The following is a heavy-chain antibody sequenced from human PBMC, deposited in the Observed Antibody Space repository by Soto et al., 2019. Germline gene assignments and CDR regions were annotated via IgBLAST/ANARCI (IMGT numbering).Heavy chain of an antibody. V-gene: IGHV3-53*01. CDR3: ARGPSITMIVGTSRKAGAYPWEYYYGMDV. J-gene: IGHJ6*02. CDR1: GFTVSSNY. D-gene: IGHD3-22*01. CDR2: IYSGGST. Sequence: PGGSLRLSCAASGFTVSSNYMSWVRQAPGKGLEWVSVIYSGGSTYYADSVKGRFTISRDNSKNTLYLQMNSLRAEDTAVYYCARGPSITMIVGTSRKAGAYPWEYYYGMDVWGQGTTVTVSS.